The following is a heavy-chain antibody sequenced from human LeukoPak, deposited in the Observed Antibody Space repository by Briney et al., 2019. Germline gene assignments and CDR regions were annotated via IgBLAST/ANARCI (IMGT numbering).Heavy chain of an antibody. V-gene: IGHV4-4*07. D-gene: IGHD6-13*01. CDR3: ARSSIAAADPFDY. J-gene: IGHJ4*02. Sequence: SETLSLTCTVSGGSISSYYWSWIRQAPGKGLEWIGRIYTSGSTNYNPSLKSRVTISVDTSKNQFSLKLSSVTAADTAVYYCARSSIAAADPFDYWGQGTLVTVSS. CDR2: IYTSGST. CDR1: GGSISSYY.